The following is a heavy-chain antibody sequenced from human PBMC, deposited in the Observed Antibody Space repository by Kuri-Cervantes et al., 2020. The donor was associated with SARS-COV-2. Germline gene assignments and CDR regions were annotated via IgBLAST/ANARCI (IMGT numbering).Heavy chain of an antibody. V-gene: IGHV3-9*01. CDR1: GFTFDDYA. CDR3: AKDTYSSSWYRGGEMNWFDP. CDR2: ISGNSGSI. D-gene: IGHD6-13*01. Sequence: SLKISCAASGFTFDDYAMHWVRQAPGKGLEWVSGISGNSGSIGYADSVKGRFTISRDNSKNTLYLQMNSLRAEDTAVYYCAKDTYSSSWYRGGEMNWFDPWGQGTLVTVSS. J-gene: IGHJ5*02.